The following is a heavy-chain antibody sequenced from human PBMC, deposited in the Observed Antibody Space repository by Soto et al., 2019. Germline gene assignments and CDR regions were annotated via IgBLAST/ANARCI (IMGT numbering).Heavy chain of an antibody. J-gene: IGHJ4*02. V-gene: IGHV3-23*01. CDR2: ISGSGGST. Sequence: SGGSLRLSCAASGFTFSSYAMSWVRQAPGKGLEWVSAISGSGGSTYYADSVKGRFTISRDNSKNTLYLQMNSLRAEDTAVYYCARDGWARQRWLQDDIDYWGQGTLVTVSS. D-gene: IGHD5-12*01. CDR1: GFTFSSYA. CDR3: ARDGWARQRWLQDDIDY.